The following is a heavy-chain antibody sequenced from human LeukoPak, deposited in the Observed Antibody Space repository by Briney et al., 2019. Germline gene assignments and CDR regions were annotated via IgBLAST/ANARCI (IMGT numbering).Heavy chain of an antibody. CDR2: IYPGDSDT. CDR1: GYSFTTYW. Sequence: KYGESLKISCKGSGYSFTTYWIGWVRQMPGKGLEWMGMIYPGDSDTRYSPSFEGQVTISADKFISTAYLQWSSLKASDTAMYYCARRYTSDSSAYTLDYWGQGTLVTVSS. CDR3: ARRYTSDSSAYTLDY. V-gene: IGHV5-51*01. D-gene: IGHD3-22*01. J-gene: IGHJ4*02.